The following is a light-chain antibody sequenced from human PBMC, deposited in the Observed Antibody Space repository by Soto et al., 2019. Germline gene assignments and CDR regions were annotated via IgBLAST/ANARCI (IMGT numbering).Light chain of an antibody. J-gene: IGLJ2*01. CDR2: DVT. CDR3: SSYASASILL. V-gene: IGLV2-14*01. Sequence: QSVLTQPASVSGSPGQSITISCTGTSSDVGGYNYVSWYQQQPGKAPKLMIYDVTNRPSGISNRFSGSKSGNTASLTISGLQAEDEADYYCSSYASASILLFGGGTKLTVL. CDR1: SSDVGGYNY.